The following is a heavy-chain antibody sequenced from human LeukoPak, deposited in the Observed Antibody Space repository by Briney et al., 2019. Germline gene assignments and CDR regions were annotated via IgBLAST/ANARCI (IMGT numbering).Heavy chain of an antibody. D-gene: IGHD2-15*01. V-gene: IGHV4-61*02. CDR1: GGSISSGSYY. CDR2: IYTSGST. Sequence: SQTLSLTCTVSGGSISSGSYYWSWIRQPAGKGLEWIGRIYTSGSTNYNPSLKSRITISVDTSKNQFSLKLSSVTAADTAVYYCARNSCPSGSCYDNRGYFDYWGQGTLVTASS. CDR3: ARNSCPSGSCYDNRGYFDY. J-gene: IGHJ4*02.